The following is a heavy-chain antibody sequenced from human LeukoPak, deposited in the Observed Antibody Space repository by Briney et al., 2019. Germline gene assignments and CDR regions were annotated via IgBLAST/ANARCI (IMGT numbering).Heavy chain of an antibody. J-gene: IGHJ5*02. D-gene: IGHD5-24*01. CDR3: ARGRGMATIGWFDP. CDR2: TNPNSGNT. V-gene: IGHV1-8*01. CDR1: GYTFTSYD. Sequence: ASVKVSCKASGYTFTSYDINWVRQATGQGLEWMGWTNPNSGNTGYAQKFQGRVTMTKNTSISTAYMEVSSLRSEDTAVYYCARGRGMATIGWFDPWGQGTLVTVSS.